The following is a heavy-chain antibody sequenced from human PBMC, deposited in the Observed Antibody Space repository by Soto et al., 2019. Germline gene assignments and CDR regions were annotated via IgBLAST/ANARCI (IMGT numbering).Heavy chain of an antibody. D-gene: IGHD3-22*01. J-gene: IGHJ5*01. Sequence: PSETLSLTCTVSGDSIGKYYWSWIRQPPGKGLEWIGYVHYSGSTHYIPSLKSRVTMSLDMSRSQVSLKLSSVTAADTAVYYCARHLGYDSSGYYRNWFDSWGQGTLVTVSS. V-gene: IGHV4-59*08. CDR3: ARHLGYDSSGYYRNWFDS. CDR1: GDSIGKYY. CDR2: VHYSGST.